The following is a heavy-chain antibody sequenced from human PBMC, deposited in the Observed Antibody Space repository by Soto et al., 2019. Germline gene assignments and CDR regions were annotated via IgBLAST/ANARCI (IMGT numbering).Heavy chain of an antibody. CDR3: ARHEYPDFVDRFDY. Sequence: SETLSLTCSVSRASIKSGDNFWTWFRQRPGNGLEWIGYIYRDGATYYNPSLKSRVSLSVDTSKNEFSLRVTSVTAAETALYYCARHEYPDFVDRFDYWGRGTLVT. V-gene: IGHV4-31*02. J-gene: IGHJ4*02. CDR1: RASIKSGDNF. CDR2: IYRDGAT. D-gene: IGHD2-21*02.